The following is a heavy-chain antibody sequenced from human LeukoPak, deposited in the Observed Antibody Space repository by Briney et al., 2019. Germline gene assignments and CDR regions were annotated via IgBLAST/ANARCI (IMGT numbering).Heavy chain of an antibody. D-gene: IGHD3-10*01. CDR2: IYHSGNT. CDR3: ARDDYNHQRFDP. CDR1: GGSFSGYY. V-gene: IGHV4-34*01. J-gene: IGHJ5*02. Sequence: SETLSLTCAVYGGSFSGYYWSWIRQPPGKGLEWIGSIYHSGNTYYNPSLKSRVTMSVDTSKNQFSLNLSSVTAADTAVYYCARDDYNHQRFDPWGQGTLVTVSS.